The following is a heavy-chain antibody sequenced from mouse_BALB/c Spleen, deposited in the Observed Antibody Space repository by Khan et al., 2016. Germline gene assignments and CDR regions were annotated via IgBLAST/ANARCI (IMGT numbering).Heavy chain of an antibody. V-gene: IGHV2-9*02. CDR1: GFSLTRYG. Sequence: QVQLQQSGPGLVAPSQSLSITCTVSGFSLTRYGVHWVRQPPGKGLEWLGVIWAGGGTDYNSALMSRLRISKDNSKSQVFLKMNSLQTDDAAMYYCARDPEFITSSTGTMDYWGQGTSVTVSS. CDR3: ARDPEFITSSTGTMDY. CDR2: IWAGGGT. D-gene: IGHD1-2*01. J-gene: IGHJ4*01.